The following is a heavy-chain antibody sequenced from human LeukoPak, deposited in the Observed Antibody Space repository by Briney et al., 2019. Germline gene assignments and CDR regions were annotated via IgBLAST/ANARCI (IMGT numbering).Heavy chain of an antibody. CDR3: ARAPVAASYYFDY. D-gene: IGHD6-19*01. Sequence: GGSLRLSCAASGFTFSSYSMNWVRQAPGKGLEWVAVIWSDGSNKYYSDSVKGRFTISGDNSKNTLYLQMNTLRAEDTAVYYCARAPVAASYYFDYWGQGTLVTVSS. V-gene: IGHV3-33*08. J-gene: IGHJ4*02. CDR1: GFTFSSYS. CDR2: IWSDGSNK.